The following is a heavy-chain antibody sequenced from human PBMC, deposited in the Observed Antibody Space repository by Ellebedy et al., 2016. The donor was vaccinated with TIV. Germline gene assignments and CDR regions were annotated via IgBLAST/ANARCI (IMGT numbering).Heavy chain of an antibody. CDR1: GFSFNFYA. CDR2: ISYDESDK. Sequence: GESLKISCRASGFSFNFYAIHWVRQAPGKGLEWVSFISYDESDKYYADSVKGRFTISRDNSKSTVTLQMNSLRAEDTAVYYCARGHPQHFYDTTIKWGQGTLVTVSS. V-gene: IGHV3-30*04. J-gene: IGHJ4*02. CDR3: ARGHPQHFYDTTIK. D-gene: IGHD3-3*01.